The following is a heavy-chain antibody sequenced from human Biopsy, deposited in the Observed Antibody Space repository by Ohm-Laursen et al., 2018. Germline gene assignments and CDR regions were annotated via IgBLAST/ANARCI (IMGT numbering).Heavy chain of an antibody. CDR1: GFTFSGYA. Sequence: SLRLSCSASGFTFSGYAMSWVRQGPEKGLEWVSVVTGSGRSTYYTDSVKGRFSISRDNSKNILYLQMNSLSVEDTAVYYCAKGRSGGTGHGNWFDPWGQGTLVIVSS. J-gene: IGHJ5*02. CDR2: VTGSGRST. D-gene: IGHD3-10*01. CDR3: AKGRSGGTGHGNWFDP. V-gene: IGHV3-23*01.